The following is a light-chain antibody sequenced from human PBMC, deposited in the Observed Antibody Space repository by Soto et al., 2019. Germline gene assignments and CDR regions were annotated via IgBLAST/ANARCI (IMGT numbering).Light chain of an antibody. CDR1: SSDVGGYNY. J-gene: IGLJ1*01. Sequence: ALTQPPSASGSPGQSVAISCTGTSSDVGGYNYVSWYQQHPGKAPKLMIYEVNKRPSGVPDRFSGSKSGNTASLTVSGLQAEDEADYYCSSYAGSGNVFGTGTKVTVL. CDR2: EVN. V-gene: IGLV2-8*01. CDR3: SSYAGSGNV.